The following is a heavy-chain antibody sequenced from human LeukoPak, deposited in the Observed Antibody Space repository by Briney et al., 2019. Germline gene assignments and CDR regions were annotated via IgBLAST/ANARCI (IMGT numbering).Heavy chain of an antibody. J-gene: IGHJ4*01. Sequence: GGSLRLSCAASGFTFSSYAMRWVRQAPGKGLEWVSAISCSGGSTYYADSVKGRFTISRDNSKTTLYLQMNSLRAEDTAVYYCVRFLEWILPAYFDYWGQRTLVTVSS. CDR1: GFTFSSYA. CDR2: ISCSGGST. V-gene: IGHV3-23*01. D-gene: IGHD3-3*01. CDR3: VRFLEWILPAYFDY.